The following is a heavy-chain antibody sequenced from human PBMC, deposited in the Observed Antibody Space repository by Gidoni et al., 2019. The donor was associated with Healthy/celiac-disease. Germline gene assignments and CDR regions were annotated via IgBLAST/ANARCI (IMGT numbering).Heavy chain of an antibody. V-gene: IGHV4-34*01. J-gene: IGHJ4*02. CDR1: GGSFSGYY. CDR3: ARGRIAARPSDY. CDR2: INHSGST. Sequence: QVQLQQSGAGLLKPSQTLSPTCAVYGGSFSGYYWSWIRQPSGKGLEWIGEINHSGSTNYNPSLKSRVTISVDTAKNQFSLKLSSVTAADTAVYYCARGRIAARPSDYWGQGTLVTVSS. D-gene: IGHD6-6*01.